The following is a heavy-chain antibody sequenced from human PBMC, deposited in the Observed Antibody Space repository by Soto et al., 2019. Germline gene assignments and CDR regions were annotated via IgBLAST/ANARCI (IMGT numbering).Heavy chain of an antibody. V-gene: IGHV3-23*01. CDR3: ARGIKIFRVVTDYYYYGMDV. Sequence: PGGSLRLSCAASGFTFSSYAMSWVRQAPGKGLEWVSAISGSGGSTYYADSVKGRFTISRDNSKNTLYLQMNSLRAEDTAVYYCARGIKIFRVVTDYYYYGMDVWGQGTTVTSP. D-gene: IGHD3-3*01. CDR1: GFTFSSYA. J-gene: IGHJ6*02. CDR2: ISGSGGST.